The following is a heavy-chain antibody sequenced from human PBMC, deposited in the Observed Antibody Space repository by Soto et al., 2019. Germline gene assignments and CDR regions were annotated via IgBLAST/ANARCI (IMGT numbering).Heavy chain of an antibody. Sequence: QVQLVESGGGVVQPGRSLRLSCAASGFMFSRYAMHWVRQAPGKGLEWVAVISYDANNKYYADSVKGRFTISRDNSKNXXYLQMNSLRAEDTAVYYCARDRKWAWAGLNPHFDYWGQGTLVTVSS. V-gene: IGHV3-30-3*01. CDR3: ARDRKWAWAGLNPHFDY. J-gene: IGHJ4*02. CDR2: ISYDANNK. D-gene: IGHD6-19*01. CDR1: GFMFSRYA.